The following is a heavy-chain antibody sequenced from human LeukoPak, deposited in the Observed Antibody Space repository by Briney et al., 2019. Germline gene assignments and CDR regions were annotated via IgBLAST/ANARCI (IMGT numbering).Heavy chain of an antibody. V-gene: IGHV4-39*01. CDR3: ARHVSYSSGWYGGDYFDY. CDR2: IYYSGST. J-gene: IGHJ4*02. CDR1: GGSTSTSSYY. Sequence: SETLSLTCTVSGGSTSTSSYYWGWIRQPPGKGLEWIGSIYYSGSTYYNPSLKSRVTISVDTSKNQFSLKLSSVTAADTAVYYCARHVSYSSGWYGGDYFDYWGQGTLVTVSS. D-gene: IGHD6-19*01.